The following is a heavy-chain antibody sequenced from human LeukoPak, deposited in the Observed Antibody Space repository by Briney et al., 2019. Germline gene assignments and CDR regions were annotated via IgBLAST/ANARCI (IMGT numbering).Heavy chain of an antibody. V-gene: IGHV3-30*02. CDR3: ARVGRAAGTLYYYYYMDV. D-gene: IGHD6-13*01. Sequence: GGSLRLSCAASGFTFRNYGMHWVRRTPGKGLEWVAFIRSDGSDKYYADSVKGRFTISRDTSRNTLYLQMNSLRAEDTAVYYCARVGRAAGTLYYYYYMDVWGKGTTVTVSS. J-gene: IGHJ6*03. CDR1: GFTFRNYG. CDR2: IRSDGSDK.